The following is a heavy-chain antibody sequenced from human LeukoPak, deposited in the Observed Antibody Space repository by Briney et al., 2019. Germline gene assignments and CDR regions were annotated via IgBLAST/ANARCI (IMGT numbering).Heavy chain of an antibody. CDR2: INPSGGST. Sequence: ASVKVSCKAPGYTFTSYYMHWVRQAPGQGLEWMGIINPSGGSTSYAQKFQGRVTMSRDMSTSTVYMELSSLRSEDTAVYYCARIYSTSWYYFDYWGQGTLVTVSS. CDR3: ARIYSTSWYYFDY. V-gene: IGHV1-46*01. J-gene: IGHJ4*02. CDR1: GYTFTSYY. D-gene: IGHD2-2*01.